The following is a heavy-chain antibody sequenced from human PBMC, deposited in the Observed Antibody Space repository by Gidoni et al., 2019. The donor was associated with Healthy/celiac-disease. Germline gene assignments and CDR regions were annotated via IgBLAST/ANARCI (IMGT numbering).Heavy chain of an antibody. V-gene: IGHV1-69*01. CDR2: ISPIFGTA. CDR3: ARGGGTRDDAFDI. J-gene: IGHJ3*02. Sequence: QVQLVQSGAEVKKPGSSVKVSCKASGGPFSSYAISWVRRAPGQGLEWMGGISPIFGTANYEQKFQGRVTITADESTSTAYMELSRLRSEDTAVCYCARGGGTRDDAFDIWGQGTMVTVSS. CDR1: GGPFSSYA.